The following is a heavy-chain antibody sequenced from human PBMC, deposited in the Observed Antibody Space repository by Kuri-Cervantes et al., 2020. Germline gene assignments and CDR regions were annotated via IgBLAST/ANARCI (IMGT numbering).Heavy chain of an antibody. Sequence: GSLRLSCTVSGGSISSSSYYWGWIRQPPGKGLEWIGSIYYSGSTYYNPSLKSRVTISVDTSKNQFSLKPSSVTAADTAVYYCARDGGYSSSWYKGFDPRGQGTLVTVSS. CDR3: ARDGGYSSSWYKGFDP. D-gene: IGHD6-13*01. CDR1: GGSISSSSYY. CDR2: IYYSGST. J-gene: IGHJ5*02. V-gene: IGHV4-39*07.